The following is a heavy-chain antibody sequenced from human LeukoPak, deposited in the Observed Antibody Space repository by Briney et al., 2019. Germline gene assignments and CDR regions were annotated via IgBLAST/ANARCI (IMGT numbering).Heavy chain of an antibody. Sequence: GASVMVSCKASGYTFTSYGISWVRQAPGQGLEWMGWISAYNGNTNYAQKLQGRVTMTTDTSTSTAYMELRSLRSDDTAVYYCASLILVVAATPIKGIQLLDDAFDIWGQGTMVTVSS. J-gene: IGHJ3*02. V-gene: IGHV1-18*01. CDR2: ISAYNGNT. CDR1: GYTFTSYG. D-gene: IGHD2-15*01. CDR3: ASLILVVAATPIKGIQLLDDAFDI.